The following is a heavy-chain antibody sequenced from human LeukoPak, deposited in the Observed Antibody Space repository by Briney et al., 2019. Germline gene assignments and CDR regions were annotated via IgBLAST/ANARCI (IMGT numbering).Heavy chain of an antibody. CDR2: ISGSGVGT. Sequence: SGGSLRLSCAASGFTFSTFWMSWVRQAPGKGLERVSSISGSGVGTYYADSVKGRFTISRDNSKNTLYLQMNSLKTEDTAVYYCTTDPRDFWSGLRESIYDYWGQGTLVTVSS. CDR3: TTDPRDFWSGLRESIYDY. V-gene: IGHV3-23*01. CDR1: GFTFSTFW. J-gene: IGHJ4*02. D-gene: IGHD3-3*01.